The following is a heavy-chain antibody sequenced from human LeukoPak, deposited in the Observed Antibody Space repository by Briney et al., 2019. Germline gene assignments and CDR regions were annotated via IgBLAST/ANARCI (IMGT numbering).Heavy chain of an antibody. J-gene: IGHJ4*02. CDR2: ISSSSSYI. V-gene: IGHV3-21*04. CDR3: ARGYGPYAVAIDY. Sequence: GGSLRLSCAASGFTFSSYSMNWVRQAPGKGLEWVSSISSSSSYIYYADSVKGRFTISRDNAKNSLYLQMNSLRAEDTAVYYCARGYGPYAVAIDYWGQGTLVTVSS. CDR1: GFTFSSYS. D-gene: IGHD4-17*01.